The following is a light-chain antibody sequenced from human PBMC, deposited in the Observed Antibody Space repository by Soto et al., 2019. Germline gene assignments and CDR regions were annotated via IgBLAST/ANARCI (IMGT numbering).Light chain of an antibody. Sequence: DIQMTQSPSTLSASVGDRVTITCRASQNINTWVAWYQQKPGKAPNLLIYRASTLQSGVPLRFSGSGSGTDFTLTISSLQPEDFATYFCQQLNSYPITFGQGTRLEIK. CDR2: RAS. V-gene: IGKV1-5*01. CDR1: QNINTW. J-gene: IGKJ5*01. CDR3: QQLNSYPIT.